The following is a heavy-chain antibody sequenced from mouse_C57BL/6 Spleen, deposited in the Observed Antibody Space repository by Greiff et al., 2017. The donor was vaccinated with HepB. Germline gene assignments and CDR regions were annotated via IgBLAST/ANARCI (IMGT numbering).Heavy chain of an antibody. CDR1: GYAFSSYW. J-gene: IGHJ4*01. CDR3: AREWTGTGAMDY. D-gene: IGHD4-1*01. CDR2: IYPGDGDT. Sequence: QVHVKQSGAELVKPGASVKISCKASGYAFSSYWMNWVKQRPGKGLEWIGQIYPGDGDTNYNGKFKGKATLTADKSSSTAYMQLSSLTSEDSAVYFCAREWTGTGAMDYWGQGTSVTVSS. V-gene: IGHV1-80*01.